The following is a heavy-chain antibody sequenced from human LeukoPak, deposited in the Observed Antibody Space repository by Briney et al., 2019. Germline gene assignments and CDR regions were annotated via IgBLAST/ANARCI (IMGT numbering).Heavy chain of an antibody. CDR1: GFTFSNYA. V-gene: IGHV3-30-3*01. J-gene: IGHJ3*02. Sequence: GGSLRLSCAASGFTFSNYAILWVRQAPGKGLEWVAVISYDGSSKNFADSVKGRFTISRDNSKNTLFLQMNSLRAEDTAKYYCAKDQGSGAFDMWGQGTMVIVSS. CDR3: AKDQGSGAFDM. CDR2: ISYDGSSK.